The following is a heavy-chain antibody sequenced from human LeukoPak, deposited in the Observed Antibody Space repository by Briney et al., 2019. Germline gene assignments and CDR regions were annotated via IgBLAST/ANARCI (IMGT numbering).Heavy chain of an antibody. D-gene: IGHD3-22*01. CDR3: ARARPAYYYDSSGYYYFDY. CDR1: GGSSCSYY. J-gene: IGHJ4*02. CDR2: IYYSGST. Sequence: PSGTLSLTCTVAGGSSCSYYWSWIRQPPRRGLEWLVGIYYSGSTNYNPSLKSRVTISVDTSKNQFSLKLSSVTAADTAVYYCARARPAYYYDSSGYYYFDYWGQGTLVTVSS. V-gene: IGHV4-59*01.